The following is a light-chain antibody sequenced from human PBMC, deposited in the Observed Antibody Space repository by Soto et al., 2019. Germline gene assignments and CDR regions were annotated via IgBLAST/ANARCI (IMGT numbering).Light chain of an antibody. CDR1: QTVTSDY. J-gene: IGKJ1*01. CDR3: QQYGSSGT. Sequence: EIVLTQSPDTLSLSPGEGVTLSCRASQTVTSDYLAWYQQKPGQPPRLLIYGASIGAAGLPDRFSGSGSGTEFTLTISRLEPEDFAVYYCQQYGSSGTFGQGTKVEIK. CDR2: GAS. V-gene: IGKV3-20*01.